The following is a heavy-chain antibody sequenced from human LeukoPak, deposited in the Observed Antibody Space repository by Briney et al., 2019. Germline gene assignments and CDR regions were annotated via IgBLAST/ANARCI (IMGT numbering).Heavy chain of an antibody. D-gene: IGHD1-26*01. V-gene: IGHV1-69*13. CDR3: ARDHVVGAPKGYYGMDV. Sequence: SVKVSCKASGGTFSSYAISWVRQAPGQGLEWMGGIIPIFGTANYAQKFQGRVTITADESTSTAYMELSSLRSEDTAVYYYARDHVVGAPKGYYGMDVWGQGTTVTVSS. CDR1: GGTFSSYA. CDR2: IIPIFGTA. J-gene: IGHJ6*02.